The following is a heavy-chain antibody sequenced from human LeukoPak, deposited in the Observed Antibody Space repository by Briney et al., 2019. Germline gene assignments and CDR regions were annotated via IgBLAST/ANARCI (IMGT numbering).Heavy chain of an antibody. CDR2: IYTSGST. CDR3: VREYLYDDASIYDP. D-gene: IGHD3-3*01. J-gene: IGHJ5*02. V-gene: IGHV4-61*02. Sequence: KPSQTLSLTCIVSGGSINIGSYYWSWIRQPAGKGLEWIGRIYTSGSTSYNPSLKSRVTISVDTSKNQFSLKLTSVTAADTAVYYCVREYLYDDASIYDPWGQGTLVTVSS. CDR1: GGSINIGSYY.